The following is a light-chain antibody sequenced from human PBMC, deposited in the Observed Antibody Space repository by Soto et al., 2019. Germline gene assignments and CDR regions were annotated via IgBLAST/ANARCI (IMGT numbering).Light chain of an antibody. V-gene: IGKV3-20*01. CDR3: QQYHNLPLT. Sequence: IVLTKSPGTVSLSPAKRATLSCRASQSFSSNYFAWYQQKPGQSPRLLIYGASIRATGIPDRFSGSGSGTDFTLTISRLEPEDFAVYYCQQYHNLPLTFGGGTKVDI. J-gene: IGKJ4*01. CDR2: GAS. CDR1: QSFSSNY.